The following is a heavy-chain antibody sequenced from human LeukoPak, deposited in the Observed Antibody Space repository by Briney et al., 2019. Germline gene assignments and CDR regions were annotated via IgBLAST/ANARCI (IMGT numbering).Heavy chain of an antibody. CDR3: ATRDY. CDR2: IYHSGST. CDR1: GGSISSGGYS. Sequence: SQTLSLTCAVSGGSISSGGYSWSWIRQPPGKGLEWIGYIYHSGSTYYNPSLKSRVTISVDRSKNQFSLRLSSVSAADTAVYYCATRDYWGQGTLVTVSS. V-gene: IGHV4-30-2*01. J-gene: IGHJ4*02.